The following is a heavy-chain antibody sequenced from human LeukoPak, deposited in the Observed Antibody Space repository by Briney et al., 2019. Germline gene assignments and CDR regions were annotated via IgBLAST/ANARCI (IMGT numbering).Heavy chain of an antibody. J-gene: IGHJ4*01. CDR1: GGSIRSSSYY. CDR2: IYYSQST. CDR3: ARHAGSYYTYNFDD. Sequence: SETLSLTCTVCGGSIRSSSYYWGWIRQPPGKGLERLGSIYYSQSTNYKPSLRSRVTLSVDTSKNQFSLKLSSVAAADTAVYYCARHAGSYYTYNFDDWGQGSLVTVSS. V-gene: IGHV4-39*01. D-gene: IGHD3-22*01.